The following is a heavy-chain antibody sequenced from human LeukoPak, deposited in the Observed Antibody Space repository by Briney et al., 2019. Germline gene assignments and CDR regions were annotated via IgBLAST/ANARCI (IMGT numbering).Heavy chain of an antibody. CDR2: ISSSSSTI. J-gene: IGHJ4*02. Sequence: GGSLRLSCAASGFTFSSYSMNWVRQAPGKGLEWVSYISSSSSTIYYADSVKGRFTISRDNAKNSLYLQMNSLRAEDTAVYYCARDRRELTMVRGVVDYWGQGTLVTVSS. CDR1: GFTFSSYS. V-gene: IGHV3-48*04. CDR3: ARDRRELTMVRGVVDY. D-gene: IGHD3-10*01.